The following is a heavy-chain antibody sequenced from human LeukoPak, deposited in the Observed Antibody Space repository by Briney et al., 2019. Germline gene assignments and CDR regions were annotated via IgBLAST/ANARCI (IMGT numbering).Heavy chain of an antibody. CDR3: VRGRNVKWVPGVGGNPRASRYYYYMDV. D-gene: IGHD4-23*01. V-gene: IGHV4-34*01. CDR1: GGSVTGFS. CDR2: INHSGGT. J-gene: IGHJ6*03. Sequence: PSETLSLTCAVYGGSVTGFSWSWIRQSPVKGLESIGEINHSGGTNYAPSLQSRVTLYLDTSKNQFSLTLTSVTAADTAVYYCVRGRNVKWVPGVGGNPRASRYYYYMDVWGKGTMVTVSS.